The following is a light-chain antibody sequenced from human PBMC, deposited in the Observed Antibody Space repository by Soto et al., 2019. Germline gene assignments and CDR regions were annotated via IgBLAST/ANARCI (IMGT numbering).Light chain of an antibody. CDR3: QQYATSPIT. J-gene: IGKJ5*01. Sequence: EIVLTQSPGTLSLSPGERATLSCRASQTISSSHLAWYQQKSGQAPRLVIYGASSRAAGIPDRLSGSGSGTDFTLTISRLEPEDFAVYYCQQYATSPITFGQGTRLEV. CDR2: GAS. V-gene: IGKV3-20*01. CDR1: QTISSSH.